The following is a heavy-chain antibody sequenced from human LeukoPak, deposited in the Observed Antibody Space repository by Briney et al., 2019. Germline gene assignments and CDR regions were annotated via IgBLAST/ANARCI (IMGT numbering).Heavy chain of an antibody. V-gene: IGHV3-23*01. CDR1: GFTFSSYA. J-gene: IGHJ3*02. CDR3: ARGGFIVVPAADDAFDI. CDR2: ISGSGGST. D-gene: IGHD2-2*01. Sequence: PGGSLRLSCAASGFTFSSYAMSWVRQAPGKGLEWVSAISGSGGSTYYADSVKGRFTISRDNSKNSLYLQMNSLRAEDTAVYYCARGGFIVVPAADDAFDIWGQGTMATVSS.